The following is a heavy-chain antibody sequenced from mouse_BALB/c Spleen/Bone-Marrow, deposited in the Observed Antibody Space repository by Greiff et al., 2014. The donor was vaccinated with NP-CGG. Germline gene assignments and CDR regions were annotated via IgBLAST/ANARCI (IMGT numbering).Heavy chain of an antibody. D-gene: IGHD2-1*01. CDR1: GFTFSDYG. V-gene: IGHV5-15*02. CDR2: ISNLAYST. J-gene: IGHJ4*01. Sequence: VQLKESGGALVQPGGSRKLSCAASGFTFSDYGMAWVRQAPGKGPEWVAFISNLAYSTYYTDTVTGRFTISRENAKNTLYLEMSSLRSEDTAMYYCARETTRGAMDYWGQGTSVTVSS. CDR3: ARETTRGAMDY.